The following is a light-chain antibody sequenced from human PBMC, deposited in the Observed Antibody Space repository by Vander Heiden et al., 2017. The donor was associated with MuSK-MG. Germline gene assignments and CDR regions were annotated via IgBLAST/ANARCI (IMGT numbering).Light chain of an antibody. CDR1: SVGYYDL. CDR3: FSYTGRGTGI. V-gene: IGLV2-23*02. Sequence: QPALTQPASVSGSPGQSITISCTGISVGYYDLVSWYQQHPGQAPKLIIYEVTEGPSGVSNRFSGSKSGNTASLTISGLQVEDEADYFCFSYTGRGTGIFGVGTKVTVL. J-gene: IGLJ2*01. CDR2: EVT.